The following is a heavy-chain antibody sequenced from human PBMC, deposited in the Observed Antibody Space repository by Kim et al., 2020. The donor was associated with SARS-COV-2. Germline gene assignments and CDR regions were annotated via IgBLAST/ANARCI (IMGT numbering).Heavy chain of an antibody. CDR1: GFTFSSYG. Sequence: GGSLRLSCAASGFTFSSYGMHWVRQAPGKGLEWVAVIWADGTNKYYADSVKGRFTISRDNSKNTLYLQMNSLRAEDTAVYYCARDGGRGYMFQNWGQGTLVTVSS. D-gene: IGHD3-22*01. J-gene: IGHJ4*02. V-gene: IGHV3-33*01. CDR2: IWADGTNK. CDR3: ARDGGRGYMFQN.